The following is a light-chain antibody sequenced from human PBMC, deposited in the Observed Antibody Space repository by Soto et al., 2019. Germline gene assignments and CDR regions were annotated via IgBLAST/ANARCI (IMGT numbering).Light chain of an antibody. CDR2: DVS. V-gene: IGLV2-11*01. CDR1: SSDVGGYNY. J-gene: IGLJ1*01. CDR3: CSYAGSPRYV. Sequence: QSVLTQPRSVSGSPGQSVTISCTGTSSDVGGYNYVSWYQQHPGKAPKVVIYDVSERPSGVPDRFSGSKSGNTASLTISGLQAEDEADYYCCSYAGSPRYVLGTGTKFTVL.